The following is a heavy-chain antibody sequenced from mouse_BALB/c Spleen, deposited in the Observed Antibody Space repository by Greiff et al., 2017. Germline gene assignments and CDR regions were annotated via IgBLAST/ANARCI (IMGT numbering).Heavy chain of an antibody. J-gene: IGHJ2*01. CDR3: ARYGYDVNYFDY. Sequence: EVQVVESGGGLVKPGGSLKLSCAASGFAFSSYDMSWVRQTPEKRLEWVAYISSGGGSTYYPDTVKGRFTISRDNAKNTLYLQMSSLKSEDTAMYYCARYGYDVNYFDYWGQGTTLTVSS. CDR2: ISSGGGST. V-gene: IGHV5-12-1*01. D-gene: IGHD2-2*01. CDR1: GFAFSSYD.